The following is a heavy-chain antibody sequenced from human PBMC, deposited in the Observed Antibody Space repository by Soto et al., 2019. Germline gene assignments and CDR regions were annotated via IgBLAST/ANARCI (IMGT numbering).Heavy chain of an antibody. CDR1: GGIFSTYA. Sequence: QVHLVQSGAEVKKPGSSVKVSCKASGGIFSTYAISWLRQAPGQGLEWMGGIIPLFGTPNYAQRFQGRVTITADESTSTAYRELSRLRSEETAVYYCATERDDYSSGNYYPRIDFWDQASLVTVSS. CDR2: IIPLFGTP. CDR3: ATERDDYSSGNYYPRIDF. J-gene: IGHJ1*01. D-gene: IGHD3-10*01. V-gene: IGHV1-69*01.